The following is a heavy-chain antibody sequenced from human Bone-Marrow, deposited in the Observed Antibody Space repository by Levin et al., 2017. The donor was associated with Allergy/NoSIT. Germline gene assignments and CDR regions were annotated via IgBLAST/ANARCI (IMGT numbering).Heavy chain of an antibody. CDR2: ISGSSGTI. D-gene: IGHD3-22*01. CDR3: AKDTRVWGDRSGYHDY. V-gene: IGHV3-9*01. Sequence: GGSLRLSCAASGFTFGDYAMHWVRQAPGKGLEWVSGISGSSGTIGYAESVKGRFTISRDNAKNSLYLQMDSLRTEDTALYFCAKDTRVWGDRSGYHDYWGQGTLVIVSS. J-gene: IGHJ4*02. CDR1: GFTFGDYA.